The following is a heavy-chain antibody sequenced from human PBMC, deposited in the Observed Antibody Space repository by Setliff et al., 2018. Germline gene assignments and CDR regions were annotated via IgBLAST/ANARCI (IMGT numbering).Heavy chain of an antibody. D-gene: IGHD2-2*01. J-gene: IGHJ5*02. CDR1: GFTFSTSA. CDR3: AKDRWGYADP. V-gene: IGHV3-30*02. Sequence: GGSLRLSCAPSGFTFSTSAMHWLRQSPDNRLEWLAYIHYGGGHIQYADSVKGRFTVSRDNAMDTLFLQMNGLTTDDTAKYFCAKDRWGYADPWGQGTLVTVSS. CDR2: IHYGGGHI.